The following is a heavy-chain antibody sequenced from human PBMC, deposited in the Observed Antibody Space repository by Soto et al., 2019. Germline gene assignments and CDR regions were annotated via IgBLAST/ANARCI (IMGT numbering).Heavy chain of an antibody. CDR2: IIPIFGTA. CDR1: GGTFSSYA. J-gene: IGHJ6*02. CDR3: ARGSNNLAEGYYYYYYGMAL. D-gene: IGHD1-20*01. V-gene: IGHV1-69*01. Sequence: QVQLVQSGAEVKKPGSSVKVSCKASGGTFSSYAISWVRQAPGQGLEWMGGIIPIFGTANYAQKFQGRVTITADESTSTAYMELSSLRAEDTAVYYCARGSNNLAEGYYYYYYGMALWGQGTTVTVSS.